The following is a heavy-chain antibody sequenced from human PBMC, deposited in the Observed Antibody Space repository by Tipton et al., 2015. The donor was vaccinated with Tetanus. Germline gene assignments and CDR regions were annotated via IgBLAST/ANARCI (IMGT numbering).Heavy chain of an antibody. J-gene: IGHJ4*02. Sequence: SLRLSCAASGFIFSSYGIHWVRQAPGKGLEWVAVSWYDGTDKYYADSVKVRFTISRDNSKNTLYLQMNSLRAEDTAVYYCAGEADCSGGSCFSGDFDNWGQGTQVTVSS. D-gene: IGHD2-15*01. CDR2: SWYDGTDK. V-gene: IGHV3-33*01. CDR1: GFIFSSYG. CDR3: AGEADCSGGSCFSGDFDN.